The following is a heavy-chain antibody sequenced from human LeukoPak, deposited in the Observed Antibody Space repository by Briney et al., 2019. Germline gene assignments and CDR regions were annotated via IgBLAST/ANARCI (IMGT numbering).Heavy chain of an antibody. V-gene: IGHV4-34*01. CDR3: ARGREDIVTTISASYYYYYYMDV. J-gene: IGHJ6*03. CDR1: GGSFSGYY. D-gene: IGHD5-12*01. Sequence: SETLSLTCAVYGGSFSGYYWSWIRQPPGKGLEWIGEINPGGSTNYNPSLESRVTVPLDTSKNHFSLRLSSVTAADTAVYYCARGREDIVTTISASYYYYYYMDVWGKGTTVTVSS. CDR2: INPGGST.